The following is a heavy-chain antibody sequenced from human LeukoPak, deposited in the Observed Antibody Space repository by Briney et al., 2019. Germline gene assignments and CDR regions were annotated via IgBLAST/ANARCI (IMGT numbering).Heavy chain of an antibody. D-gene: IGHD1-26*01. J-gene: IGHJ4*02. CDR3: ARGFGFDRGSYFDY. Sequence: SETLSLTCAVYGGSFSGYYWSWIRQPPGKGLEWIGEINHSGSTNYNPPLKSRVTISVDTSKNQFSLKLSSVTAADTAVYYCARGFGFDRGSYFDYWGQGTLVTVSS. CDR2: INHSGST. CDR1: GGSFSGYY. V-gene: IGHV4-34*01.